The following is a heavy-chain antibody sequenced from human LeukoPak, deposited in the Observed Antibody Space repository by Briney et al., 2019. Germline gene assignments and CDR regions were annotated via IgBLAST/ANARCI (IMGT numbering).Heavy chain of an antibody. CDR1: GGTFSSYA. Sequence: SVKVSCKASGGTFSSYATSWVRQAPGQGLEWMGGIIPIFGTANYAQKFQGRVTITADESTSTAYMELSSLRSEDTAVYYCARVGFVVVPAAIDSYYYGMDVWGQGTTVTVSS. D-gene: IGHD2-2*02. V-gene: IGHV1-69*13. CDR3: ARVGFVVVPAAIDSYYYGMDV. CDR2: IIPIFGTA. J-gene: IGHJ6*02.